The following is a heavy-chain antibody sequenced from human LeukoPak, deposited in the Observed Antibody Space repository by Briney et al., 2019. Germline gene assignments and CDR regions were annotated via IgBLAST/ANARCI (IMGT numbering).Heavy chain of an antibody. Sequence: GGSLRLSCAASGFTFSSYAMSWVRQAPGKGLEWVSAISGSGGSTYYADSMKGRFTISRDNSKNTLYLQMNSLRAEDTAVYYCAKAGGASWYLYWGQGTLVTVSS. J-gene: IGHJ4*02. V-gene: IGHV3-23*01. CDR2: ISGSGGST. CDR3: AKAGGASWYLY. D-gene: IGHD6-13*01. CDR1: GFTFSSYA.